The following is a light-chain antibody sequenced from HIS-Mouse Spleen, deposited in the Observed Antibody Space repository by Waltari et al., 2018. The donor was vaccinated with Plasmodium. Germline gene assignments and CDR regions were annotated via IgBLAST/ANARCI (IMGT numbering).Light chain of an antibody. CDR2: AAS. V-gene: IGKV1-39*01. Sequence: DIQMTQSPSSLSASVGDRVTITCRASQSISTYLNSYQQKPGKAPKLLIYAASSLQSGVPSRFSGRGSGTDFTLTISSLQPEDFATYYCQQSYSTWTVGQGTKVEIK. CDR3: QQSYSTWT. CDR1: QSISTY. J-gene: IGKJ1*01.